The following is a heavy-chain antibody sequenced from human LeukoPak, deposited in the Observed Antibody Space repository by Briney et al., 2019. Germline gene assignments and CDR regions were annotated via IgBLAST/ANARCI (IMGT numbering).Heavy chain of an antibody. Sequence: GGSLRLSCAASGFTFSSYWMHWVRQAPGKGLVWVSRIKSDGSSTSYADSVKGRFTISRDNAKNTLYLQMNSLRAEDTAVYYCAHISSSWPDYWGQGTLVTVSS. D-gene: IGHD6-13*01. CDR3: AHISSSWPDY. J-gene: IGHJ4*02. CDR1: GFTFSSYW. V-gene: IGHV3-74*01. CDR2: IKSDGSST.